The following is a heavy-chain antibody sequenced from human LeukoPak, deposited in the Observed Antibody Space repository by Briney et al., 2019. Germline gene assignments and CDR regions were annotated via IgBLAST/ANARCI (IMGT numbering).Heavy chain of an antibody. Sequence: SETLSLTCAVYGGSFSGYYWSWIRQPPAKGLEWIGEINHSGSTNYNPSLKSRVTISVDTSKNQFSLKLSSVTAADTAVYYCARQRSYYCSGGSCYPYYSDYWGQGTLVTVSS. V-gene: IGHV4-34*01. CDR2: INHSGST. D-gene: IGHD2-15*01. CDR3: ARQRSYYCSGGSCYPYYSDY. J-gene: IGHJ4*02. CDR1: GGSFSGYY.